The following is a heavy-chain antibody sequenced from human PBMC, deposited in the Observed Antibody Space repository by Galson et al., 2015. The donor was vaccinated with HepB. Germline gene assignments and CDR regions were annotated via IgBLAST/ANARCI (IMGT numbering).Heavy chain of an antibody. CDR2: ISWNSGSI. J-gene: IGHJ6*03. D-gene: IGHD6-13*01. V-gene: IGHV3-9*01. CDR1: GFTFDDYA. CDR3: AKDMVVRIALVGYYYYYMDV. Sequence: SLRLSCAASGFTFDDYAMHWVRQAPGKGLEWVSGISWNSGSIGYADSVKGRFTISRDNAKNSLYLQMNSLRAEDTALYYCAKDMVVRIALVGYYYYYMDVWGKGTTVTVSS.